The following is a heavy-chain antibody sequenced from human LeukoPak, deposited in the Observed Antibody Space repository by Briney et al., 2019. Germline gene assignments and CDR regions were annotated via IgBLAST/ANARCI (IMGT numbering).Heavy chain of an antibody. CDR3: ARQAYSHSDY. J-gene: IGHJ4*02. D-gene: IGHD4-11*01. Sequence: PGGSLRLSSAASGFTFSTFSMHWVRQAPGKGLVWVSRVNSDGSSTNYADSVKGRFTISRDNAKNTLSLQINSLRAEDTAVYYCARQAYSHSDYWGQGSLVTVSS. CDR1: GFTFSTFS. CDR2: VNSDGSST. V-gene: IGHV3-74*01.